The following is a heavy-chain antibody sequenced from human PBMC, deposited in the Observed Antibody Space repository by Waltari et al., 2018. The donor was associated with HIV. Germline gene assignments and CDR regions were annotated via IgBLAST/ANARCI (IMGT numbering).Heavy chain of an antibody. CDR3: ARALSTTWHNLDY. CDR2: INPDNGDT. CDR1: DYTFTTNH. J-gene: IGHJ4*02. Sequence: QVQLIQSGAEMKKHGASMKVSCKASDYTFTTNHIHCGRQAPGEGLEWMGWINPDNGDTQYAQKFQGWVSMTRDTSINTAYMNLTRLRSEDSAVYYCARALSTTWHNLDYWGQGTLVTVSS. D-gene: IGHD2-2*01. V-gene: IGHV1-2*04.